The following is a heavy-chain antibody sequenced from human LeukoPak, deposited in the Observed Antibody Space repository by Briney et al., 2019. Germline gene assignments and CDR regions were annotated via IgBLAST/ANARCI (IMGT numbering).Heavy chain of an antibody. D-gene: IGHD2-2*02. CDR1: GYTFTGYY. Sequence: GASVKVSCKASGYTFTGYYMHWVRQAPGQGLEWMGWINPNSGGTNYAQKFQGRVTTTRDTSISTAYMELSRLRSDDTAVYYCARGLDCSSTSCYISEWSDPWGQGTLVTVSS. V-gene: IGHV1-2*02. CDR3: ARGLDCSSTSCYISEWSDP. CDR2: INPNSGGT. J-gene: IGHJ5*02.